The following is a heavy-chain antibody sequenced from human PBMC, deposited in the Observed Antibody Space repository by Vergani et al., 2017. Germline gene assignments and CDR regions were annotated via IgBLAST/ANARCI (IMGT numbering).Heavy chain of an antibody. Sequence: EVQLVESGGGLVKPGGSLRLSCAASGFTFSSYSMNWVRQAPGKGLEWASSISSSSSYIYYADSVKGRFTISRDNAKNSLYLQMNSLGAEDTAVYYCARVPIAAAVWRAFDIWGQGTMVTVSS. J-gene: IGHJ3*02. CDR2: ISSSSSYI. V-gene: IGHV3-21*01. CDR3: ARVPIAAAVWRAFDI. D-gene: IGHD6-13*01. CDR1: GFTFSSYS.